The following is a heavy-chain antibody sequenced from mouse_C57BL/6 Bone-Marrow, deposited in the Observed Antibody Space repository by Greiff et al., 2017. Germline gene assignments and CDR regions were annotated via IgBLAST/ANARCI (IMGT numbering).Heavy chain of an antibody. V-gene: IGHV1-76*01. J-gene: IGHJ2*01. CDR3: ARSSLLLRVLDY. D-gene: IGHD1-1*01. CDR1: GYTFTDYY. CDR2: IYPGSGNT. Sequence: QVQLKESGAELVRPGASVKLSCKASGYTFTDYYINWVKQRPGQGLEWIARIYPGSGNTYYNEKFKDKATLTAEKSSSTAYMQLSSLTSEDSAVYFCARSSLLLRVLDYWGQGTTLTVSS.